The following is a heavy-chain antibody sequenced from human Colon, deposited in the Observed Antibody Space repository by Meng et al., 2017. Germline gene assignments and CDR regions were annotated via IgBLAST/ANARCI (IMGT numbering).Heavy chain of an antibody. Sequence: SETLSLTCAVSGGSISSSNWWSWVRQPPGKGLEWIGEIYHSGSTNYNPSLKSRVTISVDKSKNQFSLKLSSVTAADTAVYYCARDQGIAVAGTLDYWGQGTRVTVSS. CDR1: GGSISSSNW. CDR3: ARDQGIAVAGTLDY. V-gene: IGHV4-4*02. D-gene: IGHD6-19*01. CDR2: IYHSGST. J-gene: IGHJ4*02.